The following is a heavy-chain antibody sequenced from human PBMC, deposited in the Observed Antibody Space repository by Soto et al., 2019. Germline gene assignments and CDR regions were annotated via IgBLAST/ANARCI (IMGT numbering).Heavy chain of an antibody. J-gene: IGHJ5*02. CDR3: ARESAVAALDP. Sequence: QVQLVQSGAEVKKPGASVKVSCKASGYTFTSYGISWVRQAPGQGLEWMGWISAYNGNTNYAQKRQGRVTMTTDTSMITAYMELRRLRSDVTAVYYCARESAVAALDPWGQGTLVTVSS. D-gene: IGHD6-19*01. V-gene: IGHV1-18*01. CDR1: GYTFTSYG. CDR2: ISAYNGNT.